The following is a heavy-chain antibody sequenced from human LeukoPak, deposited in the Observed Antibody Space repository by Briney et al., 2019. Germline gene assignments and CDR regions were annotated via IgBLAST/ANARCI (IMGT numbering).Heavy chain of an antibody. CDR1: GYTFTSYD. CDR2: MNPNSGNT. J-gene: IGHJ5*02. V-gene: IGHV1-8*01. D-gene: IGHD3-22*01. Sequence: GASVKVSCKASGYTFTSYDINWVRQATGQGLEWMGWMNPNSGNTGYAQKFQGRVTMTRNTSISTAYMELSSLRSEDTAVYYCARGNLRITMIVVVILRRLDWFDPWGQGTLVTVSS. CDR3: ARGNLRITMIVVVILRRLDWFDP.